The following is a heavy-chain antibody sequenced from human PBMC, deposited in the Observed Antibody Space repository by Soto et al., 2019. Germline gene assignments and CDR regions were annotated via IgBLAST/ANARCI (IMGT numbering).Heavy chain of an antibody. CDR2: ISSSRSYI. V-gene: IGHV3-21*01. CDR1: GFTFSSYS. D-gene: IGHD1-26*01. J-gene: IGHJ3*02. Sequence: GGSLRLSCAASGFTFSSYSMNWVRQAPGKGLEWVSSISSSRSYIYYADSVKGRFTISRDNAKNSLYLQMNSLRAEDTAVYYCARDFRESIVGATGAFDIWGQGTMVTVSS. CDR3: ARDFRESIVGATGAFDI.